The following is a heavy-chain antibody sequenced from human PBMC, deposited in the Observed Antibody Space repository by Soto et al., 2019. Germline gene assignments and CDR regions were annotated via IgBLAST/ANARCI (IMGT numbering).Heavy chain of an antibody. CDR3: ARVTQLARYYFDY. D-gene: IGHD6-6*01. CDR2: IIPLFGTA. CDR1: GGTFSSYA. Sequence: QVQLVQSGAEVKKPGSSVKVSCKASGGTFSSYAISWVRQAPGQGLEWMGGIIPLFGTANYAQKFQGRVTITADESTSTAYMELSSLRSEDTDVYYCARVTQLARYYFDYWGQGTLVTVSS. J-gene: IGHJ4*02. V-gene: IGHV1-69*01.